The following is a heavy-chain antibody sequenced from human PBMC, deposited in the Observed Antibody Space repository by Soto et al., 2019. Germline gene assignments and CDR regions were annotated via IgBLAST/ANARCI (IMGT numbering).Heavy chain of an antibody. V-gene: IGHV3-21*01. J-gene: IGHJ3*02. CDR3: ARGDVVVPSAMESNAFDI. Sequence: GVSLRLSCAASGFTFSSYSMNWVRQAPGKGLEWVSSISSSSSYIYYADSVKGRFTISRDNAKNSLYLQMNSLRAEDTALYYCARGDVVVPSAMESNAFDIWGQGTMVTVSS. CDR2: ISSSSSYI. D-gene: IGHD2-2*01. CDR1: GFTFSSYS.